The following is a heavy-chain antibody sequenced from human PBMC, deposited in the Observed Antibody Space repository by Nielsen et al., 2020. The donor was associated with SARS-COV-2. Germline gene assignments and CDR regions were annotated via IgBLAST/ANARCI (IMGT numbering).Heavy chain of an antibody. J-gene: IGHJ6*03. Sequence: GESLKISCQGSGYTFTSHWITWVRQMPGKSLEWMGRIDPSDSYVDYSPSFQGHVAISADKSISTAYLQWSSLKASDTAMYYCARYASEYYYYYYMDVWGTGTTVTVPS. CDR1: GYTFTSHW. CDR2: IDPSDSYV. V-gene: IGHV5-10-1*01. D-gene: IGHD2-2*01. CDR3: ARYASEYYYYYYMDV.